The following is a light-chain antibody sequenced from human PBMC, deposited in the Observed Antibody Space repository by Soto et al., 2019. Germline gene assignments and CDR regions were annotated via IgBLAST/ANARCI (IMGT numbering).Light chain of an antibody. CDR1: QSVSSN. CDR3: QQYNNWPPVT. Sequence: DIVLTQSPGTLSLSPGERATLSCRASQSVSSNHLAWYQQKPGQAPRLLIYGASTRATGIPARFSGSGSGTEFTLTISSLQSEDFAVYYCQQYNNWPPVTFGQGTKVDIK. CDR2: GAS. J-gene: IGKJ1*01. V-gene: IGKV3-15*01.